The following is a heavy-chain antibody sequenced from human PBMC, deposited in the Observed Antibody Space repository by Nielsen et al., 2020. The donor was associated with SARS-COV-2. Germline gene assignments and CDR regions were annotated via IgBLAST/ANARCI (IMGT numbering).Heavy chain of an antibody. Sequence: WIRQPPGKGLEWIGEINHSGSTNYNPSLKSRVTISVDTSKNQFSPKLSSVTAADTAVYYCARGSISMVRGVIQNYYYYYGMDVWGQGTTVTVSS. D-gene: IGHD3-10*01. CDR2: INHSGST. V-gene: IGHV4-34*01. J-gene: IGHJ6*02. CDR3: ARGSISMVRGVIQNYYYYYGMDV.